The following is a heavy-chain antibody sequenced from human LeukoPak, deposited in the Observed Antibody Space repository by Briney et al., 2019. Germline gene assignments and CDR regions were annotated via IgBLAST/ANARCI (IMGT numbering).Heavy chain of an antibody. D-gene: IGHD3-16*01. V-gene: IGHV3-7*01. CDR3: ARRGTYQNWFDL. Sequence: GGSLRLSCAASTFTFSSYWMSWVRQAPGKGLEWVATIKDDGSEKYYVDSVGGRFTISRDNAKNSLYLQMNSLRAEDTAVYYCARRGTYQNWFDLWGQGTLVTVSS. CDR2: IKDDGSEK. CDR1: TFTFSSYW. J-gene: IGHJ5*02.